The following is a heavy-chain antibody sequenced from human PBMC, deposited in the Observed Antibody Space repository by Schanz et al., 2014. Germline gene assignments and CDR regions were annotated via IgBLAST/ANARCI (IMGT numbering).Heavy chain of an antibody. CDR3: AGAFDSSGYYFDY. CDR1: GYAFTTYG. CDR2: VNPSVRGT. J-gene: IGHJ4*02. V-gene: IGHV1-46*03. Sequence: QVQLVQSGDEVKKPGASVRVSCKVSGYAFTTYGISWVRQAPGQGLEWMGIVNPSVRGTHFAREFQGRVTVTSDTSTSTVYMELSGLRSEDTAVYYCAGAFDSSGYYFDYWGQGTLVTVSS. D-gene: IGHD3-22*01.